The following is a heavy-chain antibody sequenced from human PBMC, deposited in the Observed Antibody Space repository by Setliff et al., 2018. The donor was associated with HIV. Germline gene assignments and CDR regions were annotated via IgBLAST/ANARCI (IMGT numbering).Heavy chain of an antibody. CDR3: ARLSTTVTPYYGMDV. V-gene: IGHV5-51*01. J-gene: IGHJ6*02. Sequence: SLKISCKGSGYSFTSYWIGWVRQMPGKGLEWMGIIYPGDSDTRYSPSFQGQVTISADKSISTAYLQWSSLKASDTAMYYCARLSTTVTPYYGMDVWGQGTTVTVSS. CDR1: GYSFTSYW. D-gene: IGHD4-17*01. CDR2: IYPGDSDT.